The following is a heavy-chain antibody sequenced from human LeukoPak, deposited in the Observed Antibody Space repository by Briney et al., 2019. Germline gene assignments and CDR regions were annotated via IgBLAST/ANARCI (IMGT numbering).Heavy chain of an antibody. CDR1: GFTFSNAW. CDR3: ARVDGGLPGDWYFDL. V-gene: IGHV3-23*01. D-gene: IGHD5-12*01. J-gene: IGHJ2*01. CDR2: IGGSGDST. Sequence: GGSLRLSCAASGFTFSNAWMSWVRQAPGKGLEWVSSIGGSGDSTYYADSVKGRFTISRDNAKNTLYLQMNSLRAEDTAVYYCARVDGGLPGDWYFDLWGRGALVTVSS.